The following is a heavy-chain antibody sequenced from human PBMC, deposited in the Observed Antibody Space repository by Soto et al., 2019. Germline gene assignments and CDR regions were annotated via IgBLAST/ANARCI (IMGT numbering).Heavy chain of an antibody. Sequence: SETLSLTCAVYGGSFSGYYWSWIRQPPGKGLEWIGEINHSGSTNYNPSLKSRVTISVDTSKNQFYLKLSSVTAADTAVYYCARVLQVPAAMACFDYWGQGTLVTVSS. CDR2: INHSGST. D-gene: IGHD2-2*01. CDR3: ARVLQVPAAMACFDY. CDR1: GGSFSGYY. V-gene: IGHV4-34*01. J-gene: IGHJ4*02.